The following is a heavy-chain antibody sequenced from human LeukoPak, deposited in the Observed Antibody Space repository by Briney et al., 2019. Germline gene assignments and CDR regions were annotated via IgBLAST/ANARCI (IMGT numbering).Heavy chain of an antibody. CDR2: ISSSSSYI. Sequence: PGGSLRLSCAASGFTFSSYSMNWVRQAPGKGLEWVSSISSSSSYIYYADSVKGRFTISRDNAKNSLYLQMNSLRVEDTAVYYCAREYCSGGSCYSDAFDIWGQGTMVTVSS. V-gene: IGHV3-21*01. D-gene: IGHD2-15*01. J-gene: IGHJ3*02. CDR1: GFTFSSYS. CDR3: AREYCSGGSCYSDAFDI.